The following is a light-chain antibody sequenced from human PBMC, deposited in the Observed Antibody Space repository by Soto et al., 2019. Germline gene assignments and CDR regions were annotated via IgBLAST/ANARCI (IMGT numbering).Light chain of an antibody. CDR3: SSYPSSSTLV. Sequence: QSVLTQPASVSGSPGQSITISCTGTSSDVGGYNYVSWYQQHPGKAPKLMIYDVSNRPSGVSNRFSGSKSGNTASLTISGLQAEYDADYYCSSYPSSSTLVFGTGTKLTVL. V-gene: IGLV2-14*01. CDR1: SSDVGGYNY. J-gene: IGLJ1*01. CDR2: DVS.